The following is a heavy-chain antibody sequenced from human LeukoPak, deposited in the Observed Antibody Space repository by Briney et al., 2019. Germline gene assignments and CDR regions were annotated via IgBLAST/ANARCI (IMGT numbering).Heavy chain of an antibody. Sequence: QTGGSLRLSCVASGFTFTTYAMHWVRQAPGKGLEGVAFIQYDGNTKYYVDSVKGRFTISRDTSKNTLFLQMGSLRAEDTAVYYCAKRGGTYSYYYYMDVWGKGTTVTVSS. CDR1: GFTFTTYA. V-gene: IGHV3-30*02. CDR2: IQYDGNTK. J-gene: IGHJ6*03. D-gene: IGHD1-26*01. CDR3: AKRGGTYSYYYYMDV.